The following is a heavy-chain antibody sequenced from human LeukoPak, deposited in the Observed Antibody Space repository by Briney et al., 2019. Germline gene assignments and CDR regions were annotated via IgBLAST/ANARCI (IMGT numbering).Heavy chain of an antibody. Sequence: HPGGSLRLSCAASVNYWMHWVRQVPGKGLVWVSHINSDGSWTSYADSVKGRFTISKDNAKNTVYLQMNSLRAEDTAVYYCVSFYETYWGRGTLVTVSS. V-gene: IGHV3-74*01. CDR1: VNYW. D-gene: IGHD2/OR15-2a*01. CDR2: INSDGSWT. CDR3: VSFYETY. J-gene: IGHJ4*02.